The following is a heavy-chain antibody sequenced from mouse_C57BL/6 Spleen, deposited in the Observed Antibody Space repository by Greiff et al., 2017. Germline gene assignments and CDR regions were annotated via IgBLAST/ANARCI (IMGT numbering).Heavy chain of an antibody. CDR2: IDPSDSYT. D-gene: IGHD3-1*01. J-gene: IGHJ4*01. CDR1: GYTFTSYW. V-gene: IGHV1-69*01. Sequence: QVQLQQPGAELVMPGASVKLSCKASGYTFTSYWMHWVKQRPGQGLEWIGEIDPSDSYTNYNQKFKGKSTLTVDKSSSTAYLQLSSLTSEASAVYYCARTRGRYAMDYWGQGTSVTVSS. CDR3: ARTRGRYAMDY.